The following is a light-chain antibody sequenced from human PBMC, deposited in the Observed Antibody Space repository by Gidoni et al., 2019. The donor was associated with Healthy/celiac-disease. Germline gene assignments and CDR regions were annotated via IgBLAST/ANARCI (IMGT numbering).Light chain of an antibody. J-gene: IGLJ2*01. V-gene: IGLV1-40*01. CDR2: GNS. CDR1: RSNIGAGYD. CDR3: QSYDSSLSGVV. Sequence: QSVLTQPPSVSGAPGQRVTISCTGSRSNIGAGYDVHWYQQLPGTAPKPLIYGNSNRPSGGPDRFSGSKSGTSASLASTGLQAEDEADYYCQSYDSSLSGVVFGGGTKLTVL.